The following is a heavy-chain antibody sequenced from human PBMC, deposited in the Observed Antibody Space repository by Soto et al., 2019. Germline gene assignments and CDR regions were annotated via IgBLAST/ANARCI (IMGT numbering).Heavy chain of an antibody. CDR1: GSSISSGGYY. CDR3: ARDLGGYGEFDS. V-gene: IGHV4-31*03. J-gene: IGHJ4*02. Sequence: QVQLQESGPGLVKPSQTLSLTCTVSGSSISSGGYYWSWIRQHPGKGLEWIGYIYYSGTTYYNPSLKSRLTISIDTSKNQFSLKLSSVTAADTAVYYCARDLGGYGEFDSWGQGALITVSS. D-gene: IGHD5-12*01. CDR2: IYYSGTT.